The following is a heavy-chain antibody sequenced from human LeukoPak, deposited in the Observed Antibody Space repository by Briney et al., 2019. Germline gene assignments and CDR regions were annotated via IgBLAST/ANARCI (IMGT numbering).Heavy chain of an antibody. D-gene: IGHD6-19*01. CDR1: GFTLSDYG. J-gene: IGHJ4*02. CDR2: ISGSGGST. CDR3: AKDSRGAVSDFFDY. V-gene: IGHV3-23*01. Sequence: GGSLRLSCVVSGFTLSDYGMNWVRQAPGKGLEWVSSISGSGGSTYYADSVKGRFTISRDNSQNTLYLQMNSLRVGDTAVYYCAKDSRGAVSDFFDYWGQGTLVTVSS.